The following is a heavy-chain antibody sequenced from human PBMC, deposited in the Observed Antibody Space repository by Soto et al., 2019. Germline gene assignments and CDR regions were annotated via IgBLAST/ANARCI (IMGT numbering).Heavy chain of an antibody. CDR1: GFNFTSYG. J-gene: IGHJ4*02. V-gene: IGHV3-33*01. Sequence: GSLRLSGAASGFNFTSYGMHWVRQAPGKGLEWVAGIWYDGTNKNYADSVKGRFTISRDNSKNTLYLQMNSLRAEDTAVYYCARDPGWSSSWVYFDYWGQGIQVTVSS. CDR3: ARDPGWSSSWVYFDY. D-gene: IGHD6-13*01. CDR2: IWYDGTNK.